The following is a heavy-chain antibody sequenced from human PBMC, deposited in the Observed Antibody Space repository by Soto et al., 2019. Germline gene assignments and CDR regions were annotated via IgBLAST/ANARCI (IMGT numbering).Heavy chain of an antibody. CDR2: ISTHNGNT. D-gene: IGHD5-12*01. Sequence: QAQLVQSGAEVKKPGASVKVSCKASGYTFPNFGITWVRQAPGQGLEWLGWISTHNGNTDYAQNVQGRFTLTTDTSTSTAYMELRSLRSDDTAVFFCARGPIVALANLDDTFDIRGQGTMVTVSS. CDR1: GYTFPNFG. V-gene: IGHV1-18*01. J-gene: IGHJ3*02. CDR3: ARGPIVALANLDDTFDI.